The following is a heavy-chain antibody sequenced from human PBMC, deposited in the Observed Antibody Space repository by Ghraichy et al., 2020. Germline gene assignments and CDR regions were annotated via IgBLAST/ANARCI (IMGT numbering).Heavy chain of an antibody. CDR3: ARLQQLENYYYGMDV. V-gene: IGHV3-33*08. J-gene: IGHJ6*02. CDR2: IWYDGSNK. CDR1: GFTYSSYG. Sequence: GGSLRLSCAASGFTYSSYGMHWVRQAPGKGLEWVALIWYDGSNKYYADSVKGRFTISRDNSKNTLDLQMNSLRAEDTAVYYCARLQQLENYYYGMDVWGQRTTGTVSS. D-gene: IGHD6-13*01.